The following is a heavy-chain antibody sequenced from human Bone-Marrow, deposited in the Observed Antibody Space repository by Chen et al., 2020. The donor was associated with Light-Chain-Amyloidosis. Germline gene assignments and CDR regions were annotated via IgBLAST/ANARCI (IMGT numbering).Heavy chain of an antibody. Sequence: QVQLVQSGAEVKKPGASVKVSCKASGYTFTSYGISWVRQAPGQGLEWMGWISAYNGNTNYAQKLQGGVTMTTDTSTSTAYMELRSLRSDDTAVYYCARSLIFDPYSSGSDYWGQGTLVTVSS. J-gene: IGHJ4*02. CDR3: ARSLIFDPYSSGSDY. CDR2: ISAYNGNT. D-gene: IGHD6-19*01. V-gene: IGHV1-18*04. CDR1: GYTFTSYG.